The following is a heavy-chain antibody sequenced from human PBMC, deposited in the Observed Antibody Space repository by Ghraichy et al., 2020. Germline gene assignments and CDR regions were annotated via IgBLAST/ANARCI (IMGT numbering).Heavy chain of an antibody. D-gene: IGHD1-14*01. CDR1: GFTFDDYA. V-gene: IGHV3-43*02. CDR3: ASSLLTGYFDL. CDR2: ISGDGGST. J-gene: IGHJ2*01. Sequence: GGSLRLSCAASGFTFDDYAMHWVRQAPGKGLEWVSLISGDGGSTYYADSVKGRFTISRDNSKNSLYLQMNSLRTEDTALYYCASSLLTGYFDLWGRGTLVTVSS.